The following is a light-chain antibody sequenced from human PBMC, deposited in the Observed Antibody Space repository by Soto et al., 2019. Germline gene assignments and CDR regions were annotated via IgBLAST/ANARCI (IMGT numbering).Light chain of an antibody. Sequence: QSVLTQPPSASETPGQTVSISCSGSNSNIASNTVNWYQHLPGTAPKLLIYYNNQRPSGVPDRFSGSKSGTSASLAISGLQSEDESDYYCAAWDDPLKRSVFGSGTKSTVL. CDR2: YNN. J-gene: IGLJ1*01. V-gene: IGLV1-44*01. CDR3: AAWDDPLKRSV. CDR1: NSNIASNT.